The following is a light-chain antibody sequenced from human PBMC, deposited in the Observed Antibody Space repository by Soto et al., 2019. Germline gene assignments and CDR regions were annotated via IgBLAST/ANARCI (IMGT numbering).Light chain of an antibody. CDR2: KAS. CDR3: QHYNSYSEA. CDR1: QSISSW. Sequence: DIQMTQSPSTLSASVGDRVTITCRASQSISSWLAWYQQKPGKAPKLLIYKASTLKSGVPSRFSGSGSGTEFTLTISSLQPDDFETYDCQHYNSYSEAFGQGTKVDI. V-gene: IGKV1-5*03. J-gene: IGKJ1*01.